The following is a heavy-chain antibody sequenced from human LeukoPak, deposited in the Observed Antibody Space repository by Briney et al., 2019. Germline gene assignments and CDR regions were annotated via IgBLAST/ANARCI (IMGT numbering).Heavy chain of an antibody. CDR1: GGTFSSYA. CDR2: IIPIFGTA. V-gene: IGHV1-69*13. Sequence: SVKVSCKASGGTFSSYAISWVRQAPGQGLEWMGGIIPIFGTANYAQKFQGRVTITADESTSTAFMELSGLRSEDTAVYYCARSGGSGWYFDYWGQGTLVTVSS. CDR3: ARSGGSGWYFDY. J-gene: IGHJ4*02. D-gene: IGHD6-19*01.